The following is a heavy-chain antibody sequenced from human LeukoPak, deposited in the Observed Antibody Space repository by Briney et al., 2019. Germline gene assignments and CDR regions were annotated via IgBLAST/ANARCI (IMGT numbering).Heavy chain of an antibody. CDR3: ARLNDGDRYYYYYMDV. CDR1: GGSFSGYY. V-gene: IGHV4-34*01. D-gene: IGHD4-17*01. Sequence: PSETLSLTCAVYGGSFSGYYWSWIRQPPGKGLEWIGEINHSGSTNYNPSLKSRVAISVDTSKNQFSLKLSSVTAADTAVYYCARLNDGDRYYYYYMDVWGKGTTVTVSS. CDR2: INHSGST. J-gene: IGHJ6*03.